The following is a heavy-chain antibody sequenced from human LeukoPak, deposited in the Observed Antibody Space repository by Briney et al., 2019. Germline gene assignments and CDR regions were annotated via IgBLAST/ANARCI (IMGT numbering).Heavy chain of an antibody. CDR1: GGSVSTITYY. Sequence: PSETLSLTCTVSGGSVSTITYYWGWIRQPPGKGLEWVGHMYYRGNTFYNPSLKSRVTISVDTSKNQFSLKLSSVTAADTAVYYCAGSSDYYYYYYMDVWGKGTTVTVSS. J-gene: IGHJ6*03. CDR2: MYYRGNT. V-gene: IGHV4-39*07. CDR3: AGSSDYYYYYYMDV. D-gene: IGHD6-6*01.